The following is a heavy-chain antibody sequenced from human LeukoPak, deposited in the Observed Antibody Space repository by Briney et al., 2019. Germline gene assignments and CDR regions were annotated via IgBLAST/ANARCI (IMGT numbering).Heavy chain of an antibody. CDR3: ARLDFGDAFDI. D-gene: IGHD3-16*01. CDR2: IYYSGST. Sequence: SETLSLTCTVSGGSISSSSYYWGWIRQPPGKGPEWIGRIYYSGSTNYNPSLKSRVTISVDTSKNQFPLKLTSVTAADTAVYYCARLDFGDAFDIWDQGTMVTVSS. V-gene: IGHV4-39*06. CDR1: GGSISSSSYY. J-gene: IGHJ3*02.